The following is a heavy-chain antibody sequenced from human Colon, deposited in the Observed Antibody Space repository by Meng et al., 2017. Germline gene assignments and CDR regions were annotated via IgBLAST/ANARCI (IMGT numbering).Heavy chain of an antibody. D-gene: IGHD3-16*01. V-gene: IGHV4-34*01. J-gene: IGHJ4*02. CDR2: INHSGST. Sequence: VPLQPWGAGLLKPSEPLSLTCAVYGGSFSGYYWSWIRQPPGKGLEWIGEINHSGSTNYNPSLKSRVTISVDTSKNQFSLKLSSVTAADTAVYYCARGSGGWRSYYFDYWGQGTLVTVPS. CDR3: ARGSGGWRSYYFDY. CDR1: GGSFSGYY.